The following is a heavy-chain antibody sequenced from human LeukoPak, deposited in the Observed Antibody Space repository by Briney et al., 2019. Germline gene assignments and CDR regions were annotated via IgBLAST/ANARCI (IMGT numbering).Heavy chain of an antibody. V-gene: IGHV1-69*04. CDR1: GGTFSSYA. CDR2: IIPILGIA. J-gene: IGHJ4*02. Sequence: SVKVSCKASGGTFSSYAISWVRQAPGQGLEWMGRIIPILGIANYAQKFQGRVTITADKSTSTAYMELSSLRSEDTAVYYCARSEDYYDSSGYYDYWGQGTLVTVSP. CDR3: ARSEDYYDSSGYYDY. D-gene: IGHD3-22*01.